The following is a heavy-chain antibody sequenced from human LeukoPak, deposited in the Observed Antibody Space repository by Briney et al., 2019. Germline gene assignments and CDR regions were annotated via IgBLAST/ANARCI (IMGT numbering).Heavy chain of an antibody. CDR3: TRRVSATRWFDP. J-gene: IGHJ5*02. CDR2: INSDGSTT. CDR1: GSTLSSHW. D-gene: IGHD2-15*01. Sequence: GGSLRLSCAASGSTLSSHWMHWVRQAPGKGLVWVSRINSDGSTTNYADSVKGRFTISRDNAENTLYLQMNSLRVEDTAVYYCTRRVSATRWFDPWGRGTLVTVSS. V-gene: IGHV3-74*01.